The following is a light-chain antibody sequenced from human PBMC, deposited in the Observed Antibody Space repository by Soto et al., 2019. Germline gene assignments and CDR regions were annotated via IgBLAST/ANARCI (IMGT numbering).Light chain of an antibody. Sequence: EIVLTQSPATLSLSPGERATLSCGASQSVTSGHLAWYQQKPGLTPRLLIYDAVTRVTGIPDRFSGSGSGTDFTLTISRLEPEDFAVYYCQQYATSPDTFGQGTQL. CDR3: QQYATSPDT. V-gene: IGKV3D-20*01. CDR1: QSVTSGH. CDR2: DAV. J-gene: IGKJ2*01.